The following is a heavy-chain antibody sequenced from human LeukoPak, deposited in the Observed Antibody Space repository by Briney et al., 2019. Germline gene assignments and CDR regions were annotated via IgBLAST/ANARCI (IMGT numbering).Heavy chain of an antibody. D-gene: IGHD3-10*02. Sequence: GGPLRLSCAASGFTFNNYAMNWVRQAPRKGLEWVPYIRGGGSNTRYSDSVKGRFIISRDNSKNILYLQMNSLRAEDTAIYYCAKCSASYSNDAFDVSGRGTMVTVSS. CDR3: AKCSASYSNDAFDV. J-gene: IGHJ3*01. CDR1: GFTFNNYA. CDR2: IRGGGSNT. V-gene: IGHV3-23*01.